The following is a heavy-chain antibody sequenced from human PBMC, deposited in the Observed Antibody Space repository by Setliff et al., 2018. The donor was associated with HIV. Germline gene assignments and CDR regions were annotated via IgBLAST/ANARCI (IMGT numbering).Heavy chain of an antibody. J-gene: IGHJ5*01. V-gene: IGHV1-2*02. D-gene: IGHD2-15*01. CDR2: ISPHSGAT. Sequence: ASVKVSCKSSGHTLSGYFIHWVRQAPGQGPEWMGWISPHSGATNYAQKFQGRVTLTRDASITTAYMELNSLRSDDTAMYYCARDRLYCSRGSCYPNWFDSWGQGRLVTVSS. CDR3: ARDRLYCSRGSCYPNWFDS. CDR1: GHTLSGYF.